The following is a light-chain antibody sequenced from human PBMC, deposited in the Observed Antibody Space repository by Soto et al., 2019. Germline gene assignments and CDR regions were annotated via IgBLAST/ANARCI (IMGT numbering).Light chain of an antibody. J-gene: IGKJ4*01. CDR3: QQYNNWPLT. CDR1: PSVSSN. CDR2: GAS. Sequence: EIVMTQSPATLSVSPGERATLSCRASPSVSSNLACYQHKPGQDPRLLIYGASTRATGIPARFSRSGSGTDFTLTISRLQYEDFAVYYCQQYNNWPLTFGGGTQVEIK. V-gene: IGKV3-15*01.